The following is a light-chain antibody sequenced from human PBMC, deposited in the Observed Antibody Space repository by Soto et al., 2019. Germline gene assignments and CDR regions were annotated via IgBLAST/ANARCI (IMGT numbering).Light chain of an antibody. V-gene: IGKV3-15*01. J-gene: IGKJ1*01. Sequence: EIVVTQSPATLSVSPGQRVTLSCRASQSVSSRLAWYQQRPGQAPRLLIYDTSTRAAGIAARFSGSASGTEFTLTISSLQSEDSAVYYCQQYVHWPPGAFGQGTKEDIK. CDR1: QSVSSR. CDR3: QQYVHWPPGA. CDR2: DTS.